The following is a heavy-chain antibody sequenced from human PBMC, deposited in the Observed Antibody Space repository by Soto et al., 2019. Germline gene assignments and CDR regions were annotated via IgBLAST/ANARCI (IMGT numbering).Heavy chain of an antibody. CDR3: AKDYSTVTTDPLSVVLFDY. V-gene: IGHV3-23*01. Sequence: GSLRLSCAASGFTFSSYAMSWVRQAPGKGPEWVSIITSDGRTYYADSVKGRFTISRDNSKNTVYLQMNSLRAEDTAVYYCAKDYSTVTTDPLSVVLFDYWGQGALVTVSS. CDR1: GFTFSSYA. J-gene: IGHJ4*02. CDR2: ITSDGRT. D-gene: IGHD4-17*01.